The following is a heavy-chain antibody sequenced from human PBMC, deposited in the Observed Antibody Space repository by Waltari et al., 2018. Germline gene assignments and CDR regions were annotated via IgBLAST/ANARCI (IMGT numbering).Heavy chain of an antibody. CDR3: ARHLPGQDAFDI. CDR1: GGSISSSRYS. J-gene: IGHJ3*02. Sequence: QLQLQESGPGLVKPSATLSLTCTVSGGSISSSRYSWGWIRQPPGKGLEWIGSIYYSGSTYYNPSLKSRVTISVDTSKNQFSLKLSSVTAADTAVYYCARHLPGQDAFDIWGQGTMVTVSS. CDR2: IYYSGST. V-gene: IGHV4-39*01.